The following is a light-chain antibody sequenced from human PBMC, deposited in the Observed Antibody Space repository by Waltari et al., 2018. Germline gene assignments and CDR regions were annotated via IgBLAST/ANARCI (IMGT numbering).Light chain of an antibody. Sequence: EIVLTQSPATLSLSPGERATLSCRASQNISSYLAWYQQKPGQAPRLLIYDTSRRATGIPARFSGSGSGTDFTLTISSLEPEDFAVCSCLQRSNWPLTFGGGTKVDIK. CDR2: DTS. CDR3: LQRSNWPLT. V-gene: IGKV3-11*01. CDR1: QNISSY. J-gene: IGKJ4*01.